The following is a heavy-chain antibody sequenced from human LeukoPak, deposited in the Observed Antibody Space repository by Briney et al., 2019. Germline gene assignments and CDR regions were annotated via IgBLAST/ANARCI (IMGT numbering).Heavy chain of an antibody. D-gene: IGHD6-19*01. CDR1: GYTFTGYY. Sequence: ASVKVSCKASGYTFTGYYMHWVRQAPGQGLEWMGWINPNSGGTNYAQKFQGRVTMTRDTSISTAYMELRSLRSDDTAVYYCARESLHIAVDKLDYWGQGTLVTVSS. CDR2: INPNSGGT. CDR3: ARESLHIAVDKLDY. V-gene: IGHV1-2*02. J-gene: IGHJ4*02.